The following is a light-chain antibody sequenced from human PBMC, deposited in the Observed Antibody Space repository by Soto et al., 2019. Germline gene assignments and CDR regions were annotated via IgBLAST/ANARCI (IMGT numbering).Light chain of an antibody. V-gene: IGLV1-44*01. J-gene: IGLJ2*01. CDR2: SNN. CDR3: AAWDDSLNGVV. Sequence: QSVLTQPPSASGTPGQRVTISCSGSSSNIGSNPVNWFHQVPGTAPKVVIYSNNERPSGVPVRFSGSKSGSSASLAISGLQSEDEADYYCAAWDDSLNGVVFGGGTQLTVL. CDR1: SSNIGSNP.